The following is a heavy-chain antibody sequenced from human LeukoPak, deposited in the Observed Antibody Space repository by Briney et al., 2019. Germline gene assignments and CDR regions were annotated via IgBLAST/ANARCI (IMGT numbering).Heavy chain of an antibody. V-gene: IGHV3-48*03. D-gene: IGHD4-17*01. CDR3: AKDRPEITTVTRTFYL. J-gene: IGHJ2*01. CDR2: ISSSGTTI. Sequence: GGSLRLSCAASGFAFSSYEKIWVRQAPGRGLVWISYISSSGTTIYYVDSVKGRFTISRDNANNSLYLEMNSLTAEDTAVYYCAKDRPEITTVTRTFYLWGRGNLLTVSS. CDR1: GFAFSSYE.